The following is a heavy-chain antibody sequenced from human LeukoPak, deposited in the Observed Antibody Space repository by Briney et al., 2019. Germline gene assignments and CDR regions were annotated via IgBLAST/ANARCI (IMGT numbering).Heavy chain of an antibody. J-gene: IGHJ3*02. D-gene: IGHD3-22*01. Sequence: GESLKISCKGSGYLFSTSWIAWVRQMPGKGLEWMVIVYPGDSGARYSPPFQGQVTMSADTSINTAYLQWSSLKASDTAIYYCARKSYYDSYQHDFDIWGQGTMVTVSS. CDR1: GYLFSTSW. CDR2: VYPGDSGA. V-gene: IGHV5-51*03. CDR3: ARKSYYDSYQHDFDI.